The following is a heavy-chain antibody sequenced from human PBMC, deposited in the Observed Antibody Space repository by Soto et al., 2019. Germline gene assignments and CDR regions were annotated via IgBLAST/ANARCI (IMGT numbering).Heavy chain of an antibody. V-gene: IGHV3-21*01. J-gene: IGHJ4*02. Sequence: GGSLRLSCAASGFTFSSYSMNWVRQAPGKGLEWVSSISSSSSYIYYADSVKGRFTISRDNAKNSLYLQMNSLRAEDTAVYYCARDRAGSGSSQFDYWGQGTLVTVSS. CDR1: GFTFSSYS. D-gene: IGHD3-10*01. CDR2: ISSSSSYI. CDR3: ARDRAGSGSSQFDY.